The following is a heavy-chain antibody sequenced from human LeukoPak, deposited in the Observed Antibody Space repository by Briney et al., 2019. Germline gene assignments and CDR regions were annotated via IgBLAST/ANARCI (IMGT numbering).Heavy chain of an antibody. Sequence: SETLSLTCTVSGGSISRSSYYWGWIRQPPGKGLEWIASIYYSGNIYYNPSLESRVTISVDTSKNQFSLKLSSVTAADTAVCYCARQNGGAFDIWGQGTVVTVSS. D-gene: IGHD1-1*01. J-gene: IGHJ3*02. V-gene: IGHV4-39*01. CDR3: ARQNGGAFDI. CDR2: IYYSGNI. CDR1: GGSISRSSYY.